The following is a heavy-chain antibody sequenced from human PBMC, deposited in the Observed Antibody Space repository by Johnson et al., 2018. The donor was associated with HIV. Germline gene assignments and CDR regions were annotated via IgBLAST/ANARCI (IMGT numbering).Heavy chain of an antibody. CDR1: GFTFRSYA. CDR2: ISYDGSNK. D-gene: IGHD2-8*01. CDR3: ARDGVSTRGDAFDI. Sequence: QVQLVESGGGVVQPGRSLRLSCAASGFTFRSYAMHWVRQAPGKGLAWVAVISYDGSNKYYADSVKGRFTISRDNSKNTLYLQMNSLRAEDTAVYYCARDGVSTRGDAFDIWGQGTMVTVSS. J-gene: IGHJ3*02. V-gene: IGHV3-30*04.